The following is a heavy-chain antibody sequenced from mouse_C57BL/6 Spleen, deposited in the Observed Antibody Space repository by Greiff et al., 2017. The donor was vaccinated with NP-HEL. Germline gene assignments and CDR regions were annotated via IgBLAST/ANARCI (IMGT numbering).Heavy chain of an antibody. CDR1: GYTFTSYG. Sequence: QVQLQQSGAELARPGASVKLSCKASGYTFTSYGISWVKQRTGQGLEWIGEIYPRSGNTYYNEKFKGKATLTADKSSSTAYMELRSLTSEDSAVYFCARGYGYYENYAMDYWGQGTSVTVSS. CDR2: IYPRSGNT. D-gene: IGHD2-3*01. CDR3: ARGYGYYENYAMDY. J-gene: IGHJ4*01. V-gene: IGHV1-81*01.